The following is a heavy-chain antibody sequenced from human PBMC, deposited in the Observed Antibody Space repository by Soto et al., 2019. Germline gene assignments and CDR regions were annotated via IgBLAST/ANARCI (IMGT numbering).Heavy chain of an antibody. CDR2: IYWYDDK. V-gene: IGHV2-5*01. D-gene: IGHD3-16*01. CDR3: AHSPWGAAPDY. CDR1: GFPLSARGVG. J-gene: IGHJ4*02. Sequence: QITLKESGPTLVKPTETLTLTCTVSGFPLSARGVGVGWIRQPPGKALEWLAIIYWYDDKRYSPSLKSRLTITKDTSKYQVVLSMTNTDPVDTAKYYCAHSPWGAAPDYWGQGTLVTVSS.